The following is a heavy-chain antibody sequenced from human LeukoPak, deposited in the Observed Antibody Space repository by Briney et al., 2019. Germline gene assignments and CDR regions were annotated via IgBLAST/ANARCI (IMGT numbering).Heavy chain of an antibody. CDR3: AKSLSGGGYYFEY. D-gene: IGHD3-10*01. CDR1: GFTFSNYA. J-gene: IGHJ4*02. Sequence: GSLRLSCAASGFTFSNYAMTWVRQAPGKGLEWVSGISDSGGSTYYADSVKGRFTISRDNSKNTLYLQMNSLRAEDTAVYYCAKSLSGGGYYFEYWGQGTLVTVSS. CDR2: ISDSGGST. V-gene: IGHV3-23*01.